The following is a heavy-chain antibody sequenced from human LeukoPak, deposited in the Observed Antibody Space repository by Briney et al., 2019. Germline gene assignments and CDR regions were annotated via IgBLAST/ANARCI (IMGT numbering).Heavy chain of an antibody. CDR1: GFTFSDYT. D-gene: IGHD1-26*01. CDR3: ARLSRVTSGSYKGYYYMDV. V-gene: IGHV4-34*01. CDR2: INHSGST. J-gene: IGHJ6*03. Sequence: GSLRLSCAASGFTFSDYTMNWVRQPPGKGLEWIGEINHSGSTNYNPSLKSRVTISVDTSKNQFSLKLSSVTAADTAVYYCARLSRVTSGSYKGYYYMDVWGKGTTVAISS.